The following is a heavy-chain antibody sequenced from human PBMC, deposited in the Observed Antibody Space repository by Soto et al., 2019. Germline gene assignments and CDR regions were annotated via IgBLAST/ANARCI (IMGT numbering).Heavy chain of an antibody. Sequence: SETLSLTCTVSGGSISSSSYYWGWIRQPPGKGLEWIGSIYYSGSTYYNPSLKSRVTISVDTSKNQFSLKLGSVTAADTAVYYCARHDCTSGVCNLMDVWGQGTTVTVSS. J-gene: IGHJ6*02. CDR1: GGSISSSSYY. D-gene: IGHD2-8*01. V-gene: IGHV4-39*01. CDR2: IYYSGST. CDR3: ARHDCTSGVCNLMDV.